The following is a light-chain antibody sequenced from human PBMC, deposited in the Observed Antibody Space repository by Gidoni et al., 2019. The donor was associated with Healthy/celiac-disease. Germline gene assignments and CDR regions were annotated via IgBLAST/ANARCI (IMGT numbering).Light chain of an antibody. Sequence: QSALTQPVSVSGSPGQSITISCTGTSSDVGGYNYVPWYQQHPGKAPKLMIYEVSNRPSGVSNRFSGSKSGNTASLTISGLQAEDEADYYCSSYTSSSRLVFGGGTKLTVL. CDR1: SSDVGGYNY. CDR2: EVS. V-gene: IGLV2-14*01. J-gene: IGLJ2*01. CDR3: SSYTSSSRLV.